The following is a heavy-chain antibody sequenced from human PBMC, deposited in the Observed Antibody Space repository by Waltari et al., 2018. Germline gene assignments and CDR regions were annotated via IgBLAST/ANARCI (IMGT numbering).Heavy chain of an antibody. CDR3: ARDIPADTAMAGFDY. J-gene: IGHJ4*02. CDR1: GFTFSSYG. D-gene: IGHD5-18*01. CDR2: IWYDGSNK. Sequence: QVQLVESGGGVVQPGRSLRLSCAASGFTFSSYGMHWVGQAPGKGLEWVAVIWYDGSNKYYADSVKGRFTISRDNSKNTLYLQMNSLRAEDTAVYYCARDIPADTAMAGFDYWGQGTLVTVSS. V-gene: IGHV3-33*01.